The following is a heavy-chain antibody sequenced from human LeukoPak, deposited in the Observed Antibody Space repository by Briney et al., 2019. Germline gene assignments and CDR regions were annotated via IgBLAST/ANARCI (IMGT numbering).Heavy chain of an antibody. J-gene: IGHJ4*02. Sequence: GRSLRLSCAASGFTFSSYGMHWVPQAPGKGLEWVAVIWYDGSNKYYADSVKGRFTISRDNSKNTLYLQMNSLRAEDTAVYYCARGPHHVLRYFDWLPLDYWGQGTLVTVSS. D-gene: IGHD3-9*01. CDR2: IWYDGSNK. CDR1: GFTFSSYG. V-gene: IGHV3-33*01. CDR3: ARGPHHVLRYFDWLPLDY.